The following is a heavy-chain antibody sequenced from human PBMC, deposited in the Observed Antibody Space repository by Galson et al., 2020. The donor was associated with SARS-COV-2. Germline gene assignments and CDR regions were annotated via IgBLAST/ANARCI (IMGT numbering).Heavy chain of an antibody. J-gene: IGHJ4*02. Sequence: GGSLRLSCAASGLTFSSSAMTWVRLAPGKGLEWVSSVGPGNGKTYYADSVKGRFTIARDNSKNTLYLQMNSLRAEDTAIYYCAKLPWEYCSGGTCHGGYWGQGTLVTVSS. CDR2: VGPGNGKT. V-gene: IGHV3-23*01. CDR1: GLTFSSSA. CDR3: AKLPWEYCSGGTCHGGY. D-gene: IGHD2-15*01.